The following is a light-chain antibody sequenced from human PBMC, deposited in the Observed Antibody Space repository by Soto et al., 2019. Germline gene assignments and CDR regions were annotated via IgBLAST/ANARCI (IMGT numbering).Light chain of an antibody. CDR3: CSYAGRNTLI. CDR2: DNN. Sequence: QSVLTQPPSVSAAPGQKVTISCSGSSSNIGNNFVSWYQQLPGTAPRLLIYDNNNRPSGIPDRFSGSQSGTSATLAITGLQTGDEADYFCCSYAGRNTLIFGGGTKVTVL. V-gene: IGLV1-51*01. J-gene: IGLJ2*01. CDR1: SSNIGNNF.